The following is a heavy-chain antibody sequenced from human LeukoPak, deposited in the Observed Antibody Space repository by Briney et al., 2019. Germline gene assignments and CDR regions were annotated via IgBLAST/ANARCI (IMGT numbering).Heavy chain of an antibody. D-gene: IGHD3-22*01. V-gene: IGHV3-30*04. J-gene: IGHJ3*02. CDR1: GFIFSSYA. CDR2: ISYDGNNK. Sequence: GRSLRLSCAASGFIFSSYAMHWVRQAPGKGLEWVAVISYDGNNKYYADSVKGRFTISRDNSKNTLYLQMNSLRAEDTAVYYCARGGGYYEDAFDIWGQGTMVTVSS. CDR3: ARGGGYYEDAFDI.